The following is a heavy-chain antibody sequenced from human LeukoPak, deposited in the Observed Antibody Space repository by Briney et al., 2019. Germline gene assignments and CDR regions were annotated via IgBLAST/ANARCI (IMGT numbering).Heavy chain of an antibody. V-gene: IGHV1-46*01. J-gene: IGHJ5*02. D-gene: IGHD5-18*01. CDR2: INPSGGST. CDR1: GYRFITFG. Sequence: ASVKVSCKTSGYRFITFGINWVRQAPGQGLEWMGIINPSGGSTSYAQKFQGRVTMTRDTSTSTVYMELSSMRSEDTAVYYCARVASGRVYSYGYNWFDPWGQGTLVTVSS. CDR3: ARVASGRVYSYGYNWFDP.